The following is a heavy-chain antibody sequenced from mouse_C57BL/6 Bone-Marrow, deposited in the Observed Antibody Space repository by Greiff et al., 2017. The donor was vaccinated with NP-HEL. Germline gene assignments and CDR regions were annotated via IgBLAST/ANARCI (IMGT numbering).Heavy chain of an antibody. D-gene: IGHD2-13*01. V-gene: IGHV2-2*01. CDR2: IWSGGST. J-gene: IGHJ3*01. Sequence: QVQLKQSGPGLVQPSQSLSITCTVSGFSLTSYGVHWVRQSPGKGLEWLGVIWSGGSTDYNVAFISRLSISKDNSKSQVFFKMNSLQADDTAIYYCARKDDGDGAWFAYWGQGTLVTVSA. CDR1: GFSLTSYG. CDR3: ARKDDGDGAWFAY.